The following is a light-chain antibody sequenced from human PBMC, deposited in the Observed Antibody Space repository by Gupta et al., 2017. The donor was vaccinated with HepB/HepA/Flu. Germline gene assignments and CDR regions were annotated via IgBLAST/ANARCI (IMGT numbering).Light chain of an antibody. CDR3: QQRSTWPLT. Sequence: EIVLTQSPANLSLSPGESATLSCRASQSVSSYLAWYQQKPGQAPRLLIYDASNRATGIPARFSGGGSETDFTLTISSLEPEDFAVYYCQQRSTWPLTFGGGTKLEIK. CDR1: QSVSSY. V-gene: IGKV3-11*01. CDR2: DAS. J-gene: IGKJ4*01.